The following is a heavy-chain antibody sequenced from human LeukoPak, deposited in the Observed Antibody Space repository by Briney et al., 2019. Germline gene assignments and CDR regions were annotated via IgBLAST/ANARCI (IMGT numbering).Heavy chain of an antibody. CDR1: GFTFSSYA. V-gene: IGHV3-23*01. J-gene: IGHJ4*02. CDR2: ISGSGGST. Sequence: PGGSLRLSCAASGFTFSSYAMSWVRQAPGKGLEWVSAISGSGGSTYYADSVKGRFTISRDNSKNTLYLQMSSLRAEDTAVYYCAKAPYPHIVVVIAASWGQGTLVTVSS. D-gene: IGHD2-21*01. CDR3: AKAPYPHIVVVIAAS.